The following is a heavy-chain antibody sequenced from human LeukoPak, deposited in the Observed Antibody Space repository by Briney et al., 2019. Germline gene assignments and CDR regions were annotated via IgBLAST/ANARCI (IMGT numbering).Heavy chain of an antibody. CDR2: IYPGDSDT. V-gene: IGHV5-51*01. CDR1: GYSFTSYW. D-gene: IGHD3-9*01. Sequence: GESLKISCKGSGYSFTSYWIGWVRQMPGKGLEWMGIIYPGDSDTRYSPSFQGQVTISADKSISTAYLQWSSLKASDTAMYYCAATFDILTGSNYYYYGMDVWGQGTTVTVSS. J-gene: IGHJ6*02. CDR3: AATFDILTGSNYYYYGMDV.